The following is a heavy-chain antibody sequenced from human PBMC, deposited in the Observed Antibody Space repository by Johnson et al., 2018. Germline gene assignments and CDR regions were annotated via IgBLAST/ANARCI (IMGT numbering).Heavy chain of an antibody. J-gene: IGHJ6*02. CDR2: INPSGGST. V-gene: IGHV1-46*01. D-gene: IGHD5-18*01. CDR1: GYTFTSYY. Sequence: QVQLQESGAEVKKPGASVKVSCKASGYTFTSYYMNWVRQAPGQGLEWMGIINPSGGSTSYAQKFQGRVTMTRDTSTSTVYMELSSLRSGDTAVYDWARSHVDTARVDYYYYGMDVWGQGTTVTGSS. CDR3: ARSHVDTARVDYYYYGMDV.